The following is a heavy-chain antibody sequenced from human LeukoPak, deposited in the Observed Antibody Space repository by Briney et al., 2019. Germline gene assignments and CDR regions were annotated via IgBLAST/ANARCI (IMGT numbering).Heavy chain of an antibody. CDR2: INPNSGGT. V-gene: IGHV1-2*02. CDR3: ARDRGGDAFDI. D-gene: IGHD3-10*01. Sequence: GASVKVSCKASGYTFTANYMHWVRQAPGQGLEWMGWINPNSGGTKYAQNFQGRVTMTRDTSISTAYMELSGLRSDDTAGYYCARDRGGDAFDIWGQGTMVTVSS. CDR1: GYTFTANY. J-gene: IGHJ3*02.